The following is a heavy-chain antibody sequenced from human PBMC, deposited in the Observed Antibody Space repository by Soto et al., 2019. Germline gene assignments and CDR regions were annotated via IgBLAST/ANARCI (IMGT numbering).Heavy chain of an antibody. CDR3: AKGLWFGELHPDDAFDI. CDR1: GFTFSSYA. Sequence: GGSLRLSCAASGFTFSSYAMSWVRQAPGKGLEWVSAISGSGGSTYYADSVKGRFTISRDNSKNTLYLQMNSLRAEDTAVYYCAKGLWFGELHPDDAFDIWGQGTMVTVSS. J-gene: IGHJ3*02. V-gene: IGHV3-23*01. D-gene: IGHD3-10*01. CDR2: ISGSGGST.